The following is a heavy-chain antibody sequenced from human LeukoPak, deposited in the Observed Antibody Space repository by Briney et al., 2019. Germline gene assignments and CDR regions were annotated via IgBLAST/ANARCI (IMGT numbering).Heavy chain of an antibody. CDR1: GYSFTSYW. CDR3: ARTSSMVRGVIYFDY. Sequence: GESLKISCKGSGYSFTSYWIGWVRQMPGKGLEWMGIIYPGDSGTRYSPSFQGQVTISADKSISTAYLQWSSLKASDTAMYYCARTSSMVRGVIYFDYWGQGTLVTVSS. J-gene: IGHJ4*02. D-gene: IGHD3-10*01. CDR2: IYPGDSGT. V-gene: IGHV5-51*01.